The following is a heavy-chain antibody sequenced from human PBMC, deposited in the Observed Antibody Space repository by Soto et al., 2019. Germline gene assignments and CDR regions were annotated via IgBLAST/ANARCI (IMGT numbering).Heavy chain of an antibody. CDR2: INHSGSV. Sequence: PSETLSLTCAVYGGSFHGYYWTWIRQPPGKGLEWIGEINHSGSVNYNPTFKSRVTISVDRSRTQFSLKMSSVTAADTAVYYCARGRVVVPAAVMFNCLDPWGQGALVTVSS. CDR3: ARGRVVVPAAVMFNCLDP. V-gene: IGHV4-34*01. D-gene: IGHD2-2*01. CDR1: GGSFHGYY. J-gene: IGHJ5*02.